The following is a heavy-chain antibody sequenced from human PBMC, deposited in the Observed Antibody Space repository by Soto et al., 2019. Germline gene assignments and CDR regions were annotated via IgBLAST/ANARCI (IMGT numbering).Heavy chain of an antibody. CDR3: STDSSGSFYYYYGMDV. CDR2: IRGSDGTT. D-gene: IGHD3-22*01. CDR1: GFTFGYNFSNCA. V-gene: IGHV3-23*01. J-gene: IGHJ6*02. Sequence: EAQLLESGGGFVQXXGSLRLSXXXXGFTFGYNFSNCAMTWVRLAPGKGLEWVSTIRGSDGTTDYADSVKGRFTISRDNPKNTLYLQMHSLRVEDTAVYFCSTDSSGSFYYYYGMDVWGQGTTVTVSS.